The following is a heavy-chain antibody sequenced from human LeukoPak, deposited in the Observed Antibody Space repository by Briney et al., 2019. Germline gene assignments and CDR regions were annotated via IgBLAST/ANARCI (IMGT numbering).Heavy chain of an antibody. CDR3: ARGLGYCSSTSCPTANYYSYYRMDI. V-gene: IGHV4-39*01. Sequence: SETLSLTCIVSGDSHSSFGHLWGWIRQPPGQGLEWIGSVYYSGKMYYNPSLKSRVPTSVDTSTRQFSLKLNSVTVADTAVYYCARGLGYCSSTSCPTANYYSYYRMDIWGQGNTVTVSS. CDR1: GDSHSSFGHL. J-gene: IGHJ6*02. D-gene: IGHD2-2*01. CDR2: VYYSGKM.